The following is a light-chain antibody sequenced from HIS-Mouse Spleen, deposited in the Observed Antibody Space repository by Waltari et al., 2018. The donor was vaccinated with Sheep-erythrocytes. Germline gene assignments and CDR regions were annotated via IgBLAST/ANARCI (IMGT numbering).Light chain of an antibody. CDR2: DVS. J-gene: IGLJ1*01. CDR3: CSYAGSYNHV. V-gene: IGLV2-8*01. CDR1: SSDVGGYNY. Sequence: QSALTPPPSASGSPGQSVTISCTGTSSDVGGYNYVSWYQQHPGKAPKLMIYDVSKRPSGVPDRFSGSKSGNTASLTISGLQAEDEADYYCCSYAGSYNHVFATGTKVTVL.